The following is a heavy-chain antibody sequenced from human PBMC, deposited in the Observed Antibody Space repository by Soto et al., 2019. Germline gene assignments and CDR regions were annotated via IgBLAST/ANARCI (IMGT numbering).Heavy chain of an antibody. CDR2: IYYSGST. CDR1: GGSISSSSYY. V-gene: IGHV4-39*01. J-gene: IGHJ4*02. D-gene: IGHD5-18*01. CDR3: ARQYRKRVQLWLKRGQHIDY. Sequence: QLQLQESGPGLVKPSETLSLTCTVSGGSISSSSYYWGWIRQPPGKGLEWIGSIYYSGSTYYNPSLKSRVTISVDTSKNQFSLKLSSVTAADTAVYYCARQYRKRVQLWLKRGQHIDYWGQGTLVTVSS.